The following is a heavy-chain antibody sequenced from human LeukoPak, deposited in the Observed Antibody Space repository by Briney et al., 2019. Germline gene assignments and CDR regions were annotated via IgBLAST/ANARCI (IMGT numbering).Heavy chain of an antibody. D-gene: IGHD3-22*01. CDR3: ARDCPEYYYDSSGYYPLY. CDR1: GGTFSSYA. V-gene: IGHV1-69*04. Sequence: SVKVSCKASGGTFSSYAISWVRQAPGQGLEWMGRIIPIFGIANYAQKFQGRVTITADKSTSTAYMEQSSLRSEDTAVYYCARDCPEYYYDSSGYYPLYWGQGTLVTVSS. CDR2: IIPIFGIA. J-gene: IGHJ4*02.